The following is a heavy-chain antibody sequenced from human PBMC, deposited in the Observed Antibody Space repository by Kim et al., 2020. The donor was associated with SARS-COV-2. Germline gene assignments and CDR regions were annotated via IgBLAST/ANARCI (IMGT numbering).Heavy chain of an antibody. V-gene: IGHV1-58*01. CDR3: AADSPLGQWPVPDY. CDR1: EFTFTKSA. J-gene: IGHJ4*02. Sequence: SVKVSCKASEFTFTKSAVQWVRQARGQRLEWIGLIVVGSGDTNYDQKFQERVSITRDMSTSTVYMELSSLRSEDTAVYYCAADSPLGQWPVPDYWGQGTPVIVSS. CDR2: IVVGSGDT. D-gene: IGHD6-19*01.